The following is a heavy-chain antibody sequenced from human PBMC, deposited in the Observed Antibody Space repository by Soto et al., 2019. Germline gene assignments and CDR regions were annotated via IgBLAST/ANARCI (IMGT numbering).Heavy chain of an antibody. V-gene: IGHV4-34*01. CDR3: ARVLIAGVTTD. CDR1: GGSFSGYY. Sequence: QVQLQQWGAGLLKPSETLSLTCAVYGGSFSGYYWSWIRQPPGKGLEWIGESNHVGNTNYNPSLKSRVTMSVDPSKNQCSLRLTSVTAADTAVYYCARVLIAGVTTDWGQGTLVIVSS. CDR2: SNHVGNT. J-gene: IGHJ4*02. D-gene: IGHD5-18*01.